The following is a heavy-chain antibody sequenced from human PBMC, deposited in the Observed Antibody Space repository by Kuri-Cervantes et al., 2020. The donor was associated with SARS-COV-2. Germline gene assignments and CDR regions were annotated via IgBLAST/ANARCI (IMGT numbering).Heavy chain of an antibody. J-gene: IGHJ6*02. D-gene: IGHD2-2*02. CDR3: ARDIKYQLLYPGWGLDV. V-gene: IGHV3-48*01. Sequence: GGSLRLSCAASGFTFSSYSMNWVRQAPGKGLEWVSYISSSSSTIYYADSVKGRFTISRDNSKNTLYLQMNSLRAEDTAVYYCARDIKYQLLYPGWGLDVWGQGTTVTVSS. CDR2: ISSSSSTI. CDR1: GFTFSSYS.